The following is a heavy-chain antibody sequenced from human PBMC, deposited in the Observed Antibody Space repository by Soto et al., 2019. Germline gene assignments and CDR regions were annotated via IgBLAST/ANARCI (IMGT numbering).Heavy chain of an antibody. CDR3: ARGWGSGVFDY. J-gene: IGHJ4*02. CDR2: INHSGST. D-gene: IGHD6-19*01. CDR1: GGSFSGYY. Sequence: QVQLQQWGAGLLKPSETLSLTCAVYGGSFSGYYWNWIRQPPGKGLEWIGEINHSGSTNNNPSLKSRVTISVDTSKNQFSLKLSSVTAADTAVYYCARGWGSGVFDYWGQGTLDTVSS. V-gene: IGHV4-34*01.